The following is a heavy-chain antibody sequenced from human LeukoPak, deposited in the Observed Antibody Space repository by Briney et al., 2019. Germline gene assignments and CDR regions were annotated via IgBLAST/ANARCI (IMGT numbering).Heavy chain of an antibody. Sequence: SETLSPTCAVYGGSFSGYYWSWIRQPPGKGLEWIGEINHSGSTNYNPSLKSRVTISVDTSKNQFSLKLSSVTAADTAVYYCARGVRSDYGDYGLNWFDPWGQGTLVTVSS. D-gene: IGHD4-17*01. CDR3: ARGVRSDYGDYGLNWFDP. J-gene: IGHJ5*02. CDR1: GGSFSGYY. V-gene: IGHV4-34*01. CDR2: INHSGST.